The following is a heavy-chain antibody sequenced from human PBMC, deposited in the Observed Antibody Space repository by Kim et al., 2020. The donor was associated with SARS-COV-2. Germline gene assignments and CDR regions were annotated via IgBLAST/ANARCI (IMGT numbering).Heavy chain of an antibody. CDR3: ARWEWELWDAFDI. CDR1: GFTFSSYA. V-gene: IGHV3-30*04. CDR2: ISYDGSNK. J-gene: IGHJ3*02. D-gene: IGHD1-26*01. Sequence: GGSLRLSCAASGFTFSSYAMHWVRQAPGKGLEWVAVISYDGSNKYYADSVKGRFTISRDNSKNTLYLQMNSLRAEDTAVYYCARWEWELWDAFDIWGQGTMVTVSS.